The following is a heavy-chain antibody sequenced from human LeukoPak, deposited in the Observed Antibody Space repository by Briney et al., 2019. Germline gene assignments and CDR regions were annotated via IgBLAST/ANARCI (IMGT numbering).Heavy chain of an antibody. CDR3: ARVRYYGGGGDFAFDY. CDR1: GGTFSSYA. J-gene: IGHJ4*02. D-gene: IGHD2-21*02. CDR2: IIPIFGTA. Sequence: SVKVSCKASGGTFSSYAISWVRQAPGQGLEWMGGIIPIFGTANYAQKFQGRFTITADESTSTAYMELSSLRSEDTAVYYCARVRYYGGGGDFAFDYWGQGTLVTVSS. V-gene: IGHV1-69*13.